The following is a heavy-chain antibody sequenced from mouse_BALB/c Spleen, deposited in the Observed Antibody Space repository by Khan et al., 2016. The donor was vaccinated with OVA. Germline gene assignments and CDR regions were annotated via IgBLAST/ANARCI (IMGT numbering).Heavy chain of an antibody. V-gene: IGHV2-6-1*01. CDR1: KLSLKNYG. CDR3: ARQPYNHYIIMDY. J-gene: IGHJ4*01. D-gene: IGHD2-4*01. CDR2: GLSDGST. Sequence: HVHPKESQPRLVAPSQNLSNTCTISKLSLKNYGLPWTSHPPEKGLEWLVVGLSDGSTTYTSDLNSRLTISKDNSESQVFLKMNSHQTDDTAMYFCARQPYNHYIIMDYWGQGTSVTVSS.